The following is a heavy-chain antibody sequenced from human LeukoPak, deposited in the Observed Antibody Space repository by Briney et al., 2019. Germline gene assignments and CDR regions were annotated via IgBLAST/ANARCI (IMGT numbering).Heavy chain of an antibody. Sequence: GGSLRLSCAASGFTFSNFAMHWVRQAPGKGLEWVAVISYDGTNKYYIDSVKGRFTISRDNSKNTVYLQMNSLRAEDTAVYYCAKDRDYDFWSGKLFDPWGQGTSVTVSS. CDR3: AKDRDYDFWSGKLFDP. CDR1: GFTFSNFA. CDR2: ISYDGTNK. D-gene: IGHD3-3*01. J-gene: IGHJ5*02. V-gene: IGHV3-30-3*01.